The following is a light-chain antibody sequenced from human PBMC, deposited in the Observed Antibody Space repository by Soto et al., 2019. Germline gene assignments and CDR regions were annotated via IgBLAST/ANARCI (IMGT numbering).Light chain of an antibody. J-gene: IGKJ1*01. CDR2: GAS. V-gene: IGKV3-20*01. CDR1: QSVSSSY. Sequence: EIVLTRSPGTLSLSPGKRATLSCRASQSVSSSYLAWYQQKPGHAPRLLIYGASSRATGIPDSFSGSASGTDFPLTISRLPPEDSAVYYCQQYGSPPTFGQGTQVDIK. CDR3: QQYGSPPT.